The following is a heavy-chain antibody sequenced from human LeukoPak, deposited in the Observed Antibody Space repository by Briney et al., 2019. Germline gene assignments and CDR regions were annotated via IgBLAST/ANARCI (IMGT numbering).Heavy chain of an antibody. CDR3: ARGSPLQYSGSYFFDY. CDR2: IIPIFGTA. CDR1: GGTFSSYA. D-gene: IGHD1-26*01. J-gene: IGHJ4*02. Sequence: SVEVSCKASGGTFSSYAISWVRQAPGQGLEWMGGIIPIFGTANYAQKFQGRVTITADESTSTAYMELSSLRSEDTAVYYCARGSPLQYSGSYFFDYWGQGTLVTVSS. V-gene: IGHV1-69*13.